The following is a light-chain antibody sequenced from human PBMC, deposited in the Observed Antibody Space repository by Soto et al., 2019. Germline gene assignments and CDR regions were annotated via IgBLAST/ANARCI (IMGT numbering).Light chain of an antibody. J-gene: IGLJ2*01. CDR2: LNSDGSH. V-gene: IGLV4-69*01. CDR3: QTWGTGVRV. CDR1: SGHSCYA. Sequence: QLVLTQSPSASASLGASVKLTCTLSSGHSCYAIAWHQQQPEKGPRYLMKLNSDGSHSKGDGIPDRFSGSSSGAERYLTISSLQYEDEADYYCQTWGTGVRVFGGGTKLTVL.